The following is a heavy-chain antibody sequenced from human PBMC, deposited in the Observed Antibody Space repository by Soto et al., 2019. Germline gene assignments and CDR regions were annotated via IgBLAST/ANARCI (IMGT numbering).Heavy chain of an antibody. CDR2: ISGYNGNT. J-gene: IGHJ4*02. Sequence: GASVKVSCKASGYTFTNYGLSWVRQAPGQGLEWMGWISGYNGNTDYAQKFKGRVNVTTGASTSTAYMELRSLRSDDTAVYYCAKDFLPRLLASAAHDDWGQGTLVTVSS. CDR3: AKDFLPRLLASAAHDD. V-gene: IGHV1-18*04. CDR1: GYTFTNYG. D-gene: IGHD6-13*01.